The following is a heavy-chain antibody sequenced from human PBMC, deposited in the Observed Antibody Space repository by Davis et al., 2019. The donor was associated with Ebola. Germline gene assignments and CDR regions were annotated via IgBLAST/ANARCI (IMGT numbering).Heavy chain of an antibody. V-gene: IGHV1-8*01. J-gene: IGHJ2*01. D-gene: IGHD3-22*01. CDR1: GFTFINYD. CDR3: TRGRDSGYSWYFDL. CDR2: MNSKSGNT. Sequence: ASVKVSCKASGFTFINYDINWVRQATGQGPEFMGWMNSKSGNTGYARKFQGRVTLSRDTSISTAYMELSSLRSDDTAVYYCTRGRDSGYSWYFDLWGRGTLVSVSS.